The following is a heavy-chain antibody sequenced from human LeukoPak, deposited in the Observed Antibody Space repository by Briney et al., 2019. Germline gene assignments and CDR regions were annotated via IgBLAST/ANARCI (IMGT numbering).Heavy chain of an antibody. D-gene: IGHD4-11*01. CDR2: TRNKANSYTT. CDR1: GFTFSDHY. J-gene: IGHJ4*02. Sequence: GGSLRLSCAASGFTFSDHYMDWVRQAPGKGLEWVGRTRNKANSYTTEYAASVKGRLTISRDDSKNSLYLQMNSLKNEDTAVYYCARVKYDYPIDYWGQGTLVTVSS. CDR3: ARVKYDYPIDY. V-gene: IGHV3-72*01.